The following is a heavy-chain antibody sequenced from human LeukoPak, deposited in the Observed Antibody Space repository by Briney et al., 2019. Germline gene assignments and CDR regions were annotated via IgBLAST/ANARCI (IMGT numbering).Heavy chain of an antibody. Sequence: AVNVSCKASGYTFSDYYMHWVRQAPGQGLEWMGWMNFESGGINYTQKFQGRVTMPRHTSISTAYMELKSLSSDDTAVYYCARDGDIDALDMWGQGTMVSVS. D-gene: IGHD3-3*01. CDR2: MNFESGGI. CDR1: GYTFSDYY. CDR3: ARDGDIDALDM. V-gene: IGHV1-2*02. J-gene: IGHJ3*02.